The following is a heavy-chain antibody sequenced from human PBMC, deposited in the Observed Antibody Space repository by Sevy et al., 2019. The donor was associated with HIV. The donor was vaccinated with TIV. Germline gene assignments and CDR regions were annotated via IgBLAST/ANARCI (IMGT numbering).Heavy chain of an antibody. V-gene: IGHV4-4*07. CDR1: GDTISDYH. CDR2: MFGSGRT. D-gene: IGHD3-10*01. CDR3: ARGGEMIRGVIGSEYAFFHMDV. J-gene: IGHJ6*03. Sequence: SETLSLTCSVSGDTISDYHWTWFRQPAGKGLEWIGHMFGSGRTHLNPSLKTRVTMSVDRSENRFSLKLTYVTAADTAVYYCARGGEMIRGVIGSEYAFFHMDVWGTGTTVTVSS.